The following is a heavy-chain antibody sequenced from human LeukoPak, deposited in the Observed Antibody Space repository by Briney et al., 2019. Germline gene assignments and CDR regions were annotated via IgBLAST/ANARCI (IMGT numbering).Heavy chain of an antibody. J-gene: IGHJ6*03. Sequence: ASVKVSCKASGYTFTSYDINWVRQATGQGLEWMGWMNPNSGNTGYAQKFQGRVTMTRNTSISTAYMELSSLRSEDTAVYYCARVTAMDLYYYYCMDVWGKGTTVTVSS. D-gene: IGHD5-18*01. V-gene: IGHV1-8*01. CDR2: MNPNSGNT. CDR3: ARVTAMDLYYYYCMDV. CDR1: GYTFTSYD.